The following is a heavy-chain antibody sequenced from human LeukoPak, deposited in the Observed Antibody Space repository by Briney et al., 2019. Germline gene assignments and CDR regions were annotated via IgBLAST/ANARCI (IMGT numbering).Heavy chain of an antibody. CDR2: ISGGGDNT. Sequence: GGSLRLSCTASGFTFSSYAMSWVRQAPGKGLEWVSVISGGGDNTYYADSVKGRFTISRDNSKHTLYLQMNSLRAEDAAVYYCARDVEKLQQLGAFDIWGQGTMVTVSS. D-gene: IGHD6-13*01. CDR1: GFTFSSYA. V-gene: IGHV3-23*01. CDR3: ARDVEKLQQLGAFDI. J-gene: IGHJ3*02.